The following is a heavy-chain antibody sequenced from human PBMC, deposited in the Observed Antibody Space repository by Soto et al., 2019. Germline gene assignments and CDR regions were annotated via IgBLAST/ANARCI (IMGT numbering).Heavy chain of an antibody. Sequence: QVHLQESGPGLVKPSETLSLTCGVSGDSISSVNWWSWVRQSPGRGLEWIGEIYHSGSTNYNPSLRRRVTVSDDKYKNQFSLQLTSVTAADTADYYCATFAGFFTISPFDAWGQGILVPVSS. CDR2: IYHSGST. J-gene: IGHJ5*02. D-gene: IGHD2-8*01. V-gene: IGHV4-4*02. CDR1: GDSISSVNW. CDR3: ATFAGFFTISPFDA.